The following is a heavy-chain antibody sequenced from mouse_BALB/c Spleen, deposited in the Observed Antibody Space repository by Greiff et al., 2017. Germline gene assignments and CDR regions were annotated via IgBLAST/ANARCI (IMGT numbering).Heavy chain of an antibody. Sequence: EVMLVESGGGLVKPGGSLKLSCAASGFTFSSYAMSWVRQTPEKRLEWVASISSGGSTYYPDSVKGRFTISRDNAKNTLYLQMSSLKSEDTAMYYCARHVTTAYWYFDVWGAGTTVTVSS. CDR3: ARHVTTAYWYFDV. CDR1: GFTFSSYA. D-gene: IGHD1-2*01. V-gene: IGHV5-6*03. J-gene: IGHJ1*01. CDR2: ISSGGST.